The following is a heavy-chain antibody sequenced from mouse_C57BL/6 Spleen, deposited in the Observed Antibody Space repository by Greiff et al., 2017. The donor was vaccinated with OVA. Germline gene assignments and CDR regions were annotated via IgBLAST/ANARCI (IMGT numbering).Heavy chain of an antibody. CDR3: ARGPYDYDMDY. CDR1: GFTFSDYG. V-gene: IGHV5-17*01. J-gene: IGHJ4*01. Sequence: DVMLVESGGGLVKPGGSLKLSCAASGFTFSDYGMHWVRQAPEKGLEWVAYISSGSSTIYYADTVKGRFTISRDNAKNTLFLQMTSLRSEDTAMYYCARGPYDYDMDYWGQGTSVTVSS. D-gene: IGHD2-3*01. CDR2: ISSGSSTI.